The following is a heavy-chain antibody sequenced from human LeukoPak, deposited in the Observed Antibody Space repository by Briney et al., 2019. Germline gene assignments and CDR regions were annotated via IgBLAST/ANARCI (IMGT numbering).Heavy chain of an antibody. CDR2: IKSKTDGGTT. Sequence: GGSLRLSCAASGFTFSSYWMNWVRQAPGKGLEWVGRIKSKTDGGTTDYAAPVKGRFTISRDDSKNTLYLQMNSLKTEDTAVYYCTTVVYYYDSSGYYYFDYWGQGTLVTVSS. CDR3: TTVVYYYDSSGYYYFDY. J-gene: IGHJ4*02. D-gene: IGHD3-22*01. V-gene: IGHV3-15*07. CDR1: GFTFSSYW.